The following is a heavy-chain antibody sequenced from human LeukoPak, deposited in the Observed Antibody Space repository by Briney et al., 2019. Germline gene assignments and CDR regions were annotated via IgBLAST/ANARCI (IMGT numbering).Heavy chain of an antibody. CDR3: AEWYYDILTGYYVGGMYV. CDR2: ISGDGGST. V-gene: IGHV3-43*02. CDR1: GFTFDDYA. D-gene: IGHD3-9*01. J-gene: IGHJ6*02. Sequence: GGSLRLSCAASGFTFDDYAMHWVRQAPGKGLEWVSLISGDGGSTYYADSVKGRFTISRDNSKNSLYLQMNSLRTEDTALYYCAEWYYDILTGYYVGGMYVWGQGTTVTVSS.